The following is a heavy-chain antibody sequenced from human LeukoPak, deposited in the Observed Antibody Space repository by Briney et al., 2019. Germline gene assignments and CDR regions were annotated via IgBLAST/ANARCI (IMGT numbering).Heavy chain of an antibody. Sequence: SETLSLTCTVSGGSISSSSYYWGWIRQPPGKGLEWIGSIYYSGSTYYNPSLKSRVTISVDTSKNQFSLKLSSVTAADTAVYYCARHSVSTYYSKGAFDIWGQGTMVTVSS. CDR1: GGSISSSSYY. CDR3: ARHSVSTYYSKGAFDI. D-gene: IGHD4-11*01. J-gene: IGHJ3*02. V-gene: IGHV4-39*01. CDR2: IYYSGST.